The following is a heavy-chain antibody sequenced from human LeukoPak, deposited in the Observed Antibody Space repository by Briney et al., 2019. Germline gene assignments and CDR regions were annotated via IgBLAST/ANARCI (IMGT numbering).Heavy chain of an antibody. CDR2: IYSSGST. CDR3: ARLRGYSYGWVDY. CDR1: GGSISSSSYY. J-gene: IGHJ4*02. V-gene: IGHV4-39*07. Sequence: SETLSLTCTVSGGSISSSSYYWGWIRQPPGKGLEWIGSIYSSGSTYYNPSLKSRITISVDTSKNQFSLKLSSVTAADTAVYYCARLRGYSYGWVDYWGQGTLVTVSS. D-gene: IGHD5-18*01.